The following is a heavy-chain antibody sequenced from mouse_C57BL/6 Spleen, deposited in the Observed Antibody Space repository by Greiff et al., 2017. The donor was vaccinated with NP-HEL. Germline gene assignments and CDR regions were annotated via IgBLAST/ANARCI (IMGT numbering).Heavy chain of an antibody. Sequence: QVQLQQPGAELVKPGASVKMSCKASGYTFTSYWITWVKQRPGQGLEWIGDIYPGSGSTNYNEKFKSKATLTVDTSSSTAYMQLSSLTSEDSAVYYCARRSIYDGYWYYFDYWGQGTTLTVSS. J-gene: IGHJ2*01. CDR3: ARRSIYDGYWYYFDY. CDR1: GYTFTSYW. CDR2: IYPGSGST. V-gene: IGHV1-55*01. D-gene: IGHD2-3*01.